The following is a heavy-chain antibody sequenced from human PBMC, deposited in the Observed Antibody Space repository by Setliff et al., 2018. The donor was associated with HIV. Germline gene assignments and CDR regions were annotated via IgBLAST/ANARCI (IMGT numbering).Heavy chain of an antibody. CDR3: ARDQGAFFECFDY. J-gene: IGHJ4*02. CDR1: GGTFSSYV. Sequence: SVKVSCKASGGTFSSYVINWVRQTPGQGLAWMGSIIPSLGVTNYAQKFLGRLTITADKSTNTVYMELSSLRSDDTAVYFCARDQGAFFECFDYWGQGSLVTVSS. D-gene: IGHD3-16*01. V-gene: IGHV1-69*04. CDR2: IIPSLGVT.